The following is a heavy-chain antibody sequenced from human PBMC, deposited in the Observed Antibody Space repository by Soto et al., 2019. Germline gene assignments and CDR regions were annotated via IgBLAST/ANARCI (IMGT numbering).Heavy chain of an antibody. D-gene: IGHD2-21*01. CDR1: GGTFSSYA. V-gene: IGHV1-69*13. J-gene: IGHJ6*02. CDR2: IIPIFGTA. CDR3: ARVRIVISGNSGYYYYGMDV. Sequence: SVKVSCKASGGTFSSYAISWVRQAPGQGLEWMGGIIPIFGTANYAQKFQGRVTITADESTSTAYMELSSLRSEDTAAYYCARVRIVISGNSGYYYYGMDVWGQGTTVTVSS.